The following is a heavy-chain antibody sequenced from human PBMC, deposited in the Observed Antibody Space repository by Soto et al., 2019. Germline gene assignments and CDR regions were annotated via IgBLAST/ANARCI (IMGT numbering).Heavy chain of an antibody. CDR3: AKDQLAHLEWLLYQSPKAIYYYYGMDV. CDR2: ISGSGGST. Sequence: EVQLLESGGGLVQPGGSLRLSCAASGFTFSSYAMSWVRQAPGKGLEWVSAISGSGGSTYYADSVKGRFTISRDNSKNTLYLQMNSLRAEDTAVYYCAKDQLAHLEWLLYQSPKAIYYYYGMDVW. V-gene: IGHV3-23*01. D-gene: IGHD3-3*01. CDR1: GFTFSSYA. J-gene: IGHJ6*01.